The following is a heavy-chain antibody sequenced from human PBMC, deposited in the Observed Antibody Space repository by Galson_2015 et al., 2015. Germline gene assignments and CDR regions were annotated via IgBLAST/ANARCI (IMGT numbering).Heavy chain of an antibody. D-gene: IGHD3-10*01. CDR2: IYYNGNT. CDR1: GGSISNYY. V-gene: IGHV4-59*01. Sequence: SETLSLTCTVSGGSISNYYWSWIRQPPGKGLEWIGYIYYNGNTNYNPSLKSRVSISVDTSENQFSLNVSFVTAADTAMYYCARVDYYASGFHDYWGQGTLVTVPS. J-gene: IGHJ4*02. CDR3: ARVDYYASGFHDY.